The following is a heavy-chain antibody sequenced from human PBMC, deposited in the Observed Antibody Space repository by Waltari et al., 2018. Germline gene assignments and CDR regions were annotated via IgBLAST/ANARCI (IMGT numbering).Heavy chain of an antibody. CDR2: IYYSGST. Sequence: QVQLQESGPGLVKPSETLSLTCTVSGGSISSYYWSWIRQPPGKGLEWLGYIYYSGSTNYNPSLKSRVTISVDTSKNQFSLKLSSVTAADTAVYYCASLGAPRDYWGQGTLVTVSS. CDR3: ASLGAPRDY. CDR1: GGSISSYY. V-gene: IGHV4-59*01. J-gene: IGHJ4*02. D-gene: IGHD1-26*01.